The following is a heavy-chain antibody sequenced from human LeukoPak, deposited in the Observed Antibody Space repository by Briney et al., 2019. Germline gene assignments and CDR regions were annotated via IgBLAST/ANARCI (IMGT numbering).Heavy chain of an antibody. CDR1: GFTFSSSA. Sequence: GGSLRLSCAASGFTFSSSAMSWVRQAPGKGLEWVSAISNNGGYTYYADSVQGRFTISRDNSKSTLCLQMNSLRAEDTAVYYCARVGYYYRQNFDYWGQGTLVTVSS. CDR3: ARVGYYYRQNFDY. J-gene: IGHJ4*02. CDR2: ISNNGGYT. D-gene: IGHD3-22*01. V-gene: IGHV3-23*01.